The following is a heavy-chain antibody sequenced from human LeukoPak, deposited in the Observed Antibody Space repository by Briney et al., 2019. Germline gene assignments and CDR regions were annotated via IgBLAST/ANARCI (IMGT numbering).Heavy chain of an antibody. V-gene: IGHV3-23*01. CDR2: ISGSGGGT. CDR1: GFTFSSYA. D-gene: IGHD6-19*01. J-gene: IGHJ5*02. Sequence: GGSLRLSCAASGFTFSSYAMSWVRQAPGKGLEWVSAISGSGGGTYYADSVKGRFTISRDNSKNTLYLQMNSLRAEDTAVYYCAKEGGSGWKYNWFDPWGQGTLVTVSS. CDR3: AKEGGSGWKYNWFDP.